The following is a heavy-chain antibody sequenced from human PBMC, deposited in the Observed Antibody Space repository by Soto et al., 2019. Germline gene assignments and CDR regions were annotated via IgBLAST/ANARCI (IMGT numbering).Heavy chain of an antibody. CDR1: GYTFTSYG. D-gene: IGHD3-22*01. V-gene: IGHV1-18*04. J-gene: IGHJ4*02. Sequence: ASVKVSCKASGYTFTSYGISWVRQAPEQGLEWMGWISAYNGNTNYPQKFQGRVTMTTDTSTSTAYMELRSLRSDDTAVYYCARQKYYYDTSGYFMPDYSGQGTQVTVSS. CDR2: ISAYNGNT. CDR3: ARQKYYYDTSGYFMPDY.